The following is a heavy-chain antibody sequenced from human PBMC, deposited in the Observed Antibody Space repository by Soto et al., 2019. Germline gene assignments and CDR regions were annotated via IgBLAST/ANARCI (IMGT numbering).Heavy chain of an antibody. Sequence: PSETLSLTCAVFGGPFSGNYWSWIRQPPGKGLEWIGEINHSGSTNYNPSLKSRVTISVDTSKNQFSLKLSSVTAADTAVYYCASLSALIVGAFDIWGQGTMVTVSS. D-gene: IGHD1-26*01. J-gene: IGHJ3*02. CDR1: GGPFSGNY. CDR2: INHSGST. V-gene: IGHV4-34*01. CDR3: ASLSALIVGAFDI.